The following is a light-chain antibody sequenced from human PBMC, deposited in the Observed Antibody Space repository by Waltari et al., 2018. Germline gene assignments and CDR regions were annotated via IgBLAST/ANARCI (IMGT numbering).Light chain of an antibody. CDR3: MQTTHSPRT. Sequence: DVVMTQSPLSLSVSLGQPASISCRSSQSLVHSDGNTYLNWFQQRPGQSPRRLIYKGSRRDAGVPDRFSGSGSGTDFTLKISRVEAEDVGVYYCMQTTHSPRTFGQGTKVEI. J-gene: IGKJ1*01. V-gene: IGKV2-30*02. CDR2: KGS. CDR1: QSLVHSDGNTY.